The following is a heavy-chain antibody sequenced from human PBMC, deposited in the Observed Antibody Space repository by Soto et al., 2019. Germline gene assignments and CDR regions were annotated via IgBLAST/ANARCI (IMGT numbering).Heavy chain of an antibody. CDR3: ARETYGDYVGYFDP. Sequence: PSETLSLTCTVSGGSIRSTTYYWGWIRQPPGKGLEWIGTIYYSGATYYNPSLKGRVNISVDMSKNQFSLKLSSVTAADTAVYYCARETYGDYVGYFDPWGQGTLVTVSS. CDR1: GGSIRSTTYY. J-gene: IGHJ5*02. CDR2: IYYSGAT. V-gene: IGHV4-39*02. D-gene: IGHD4-17*01.